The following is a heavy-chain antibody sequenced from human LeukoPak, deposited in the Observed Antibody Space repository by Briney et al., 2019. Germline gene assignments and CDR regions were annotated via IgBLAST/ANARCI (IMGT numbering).Heavy chain of an antibody. D-gene: IGHD2-8*01. CDR1: GFTSSNYA. CDR2: ISATGIRT. V-gene: IGHV3-23*01. Sequence: GGSLRLSCEASGFTSSNYAMSWVRQAPGKGLEWVSGISATGIRTYYADSVKGRFTISRDNAKNSLYLQMNSLRPEDTAVYYCAKDRCSNGIGCLYYYMDVWGKGTTVTISS. CDR3: AKDRCSNGIGCLYYYMDV. J-gene: IGHJ6*03.